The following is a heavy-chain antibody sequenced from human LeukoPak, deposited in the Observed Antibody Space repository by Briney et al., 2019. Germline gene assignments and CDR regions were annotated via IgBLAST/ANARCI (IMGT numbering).Heavy chain of an antibody. Sequence: ASVKVSCKATGFTFTNYVINWVRQATGHGLEWMGWMNPINGNTGYAQKFQGRVTMTRDTSISTAYMELRSLTSEDAAVYYCVRDGEGVAISVNYWFAPWGQGTLVTVSS. J-gene: IGHJ5*02. CDR3: VRDGEGVAISVNYWFAP. V-gene: IGHV1-8*01. D-gene: IGHD3-10*01. CDR1: GFTFTNYV. CDR2: MNPINGNT.